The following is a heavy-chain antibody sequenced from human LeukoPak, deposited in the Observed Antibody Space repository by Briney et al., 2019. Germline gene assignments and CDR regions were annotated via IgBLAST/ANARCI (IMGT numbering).Heavy chain of an antibody. CDR1: GFTFSTYE. CDR3: ARTTAYDY. CDR2: ISSSGSTI. D-gene: IGHD4-17*01. Sequence: GGSLRLSCAASGFTFSTYEMNWVRQAPGKGLEWVSSISSSGSTIYYADSVKGQFTISRDNAKNSLFLQMNSLRAEDTAVYYCARTTAYDYWGQGTLVTVSS. J-gene: IGHJ4*02. V-gene: IGHV3-48*03.